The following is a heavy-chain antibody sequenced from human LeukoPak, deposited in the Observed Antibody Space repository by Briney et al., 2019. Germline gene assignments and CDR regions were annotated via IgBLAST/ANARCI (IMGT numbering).Heavy chain of an antibody. CDR2: IYSSGST. Sequence: SETLSLTCTVSGGSISSGNYYWSWIRQPAGKGLEWIGRIYSSGSTNYNPSLKSRVTKSPDTSKNQFSLKLTSVTAADTAVYYCARAAPPTWFDPWGQGTLVTVSS. CDR3: ARAAPPTWFDP. CDR1: GGSISSGNYY. J-gene: IGHJ5*02. V-gene: IGHV4-61*02.